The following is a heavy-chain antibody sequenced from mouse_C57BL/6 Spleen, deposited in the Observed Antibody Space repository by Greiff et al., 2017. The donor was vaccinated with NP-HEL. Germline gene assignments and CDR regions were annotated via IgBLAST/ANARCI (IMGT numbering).Heavy chain of an antibody. CDR1: GYAFSSYW. J-gene: IGHJ1*03. Sequence: QVQLQQSGAELVKPGASVKISCKASGYAFSSYWMNWVKQRPGKGLEWIGQIYPGDGDTNYNGKFKGKATLTADKSSSTAYMQLSSLTSEDSAVYFCARRVYSNYGYWYFDVWGTVTTVTVSS. V-gene: IGHV1-80*01. D-gene: IGHD2-5*01. CDR3: ARRVYSNYGYWYFDV. CDR2: IYPGDGDT.